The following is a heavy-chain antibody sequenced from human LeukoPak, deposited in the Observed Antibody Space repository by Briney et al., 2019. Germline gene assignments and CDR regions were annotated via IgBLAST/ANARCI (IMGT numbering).Heavy chain of an antibody. D-gene: IGHD3-3*01. J-gene: IGHJ5*02. Sequence: PGGSLRLSCAASGFTFSSYAMSWVRQAPGKGLEWVSAISGSGGSTYYADSVKGRFTISRDDSKNTLYLQMNSLRAEDTAVYYCAKDRITIFGVVIKINWFDPWGQGTLVTVSS. CDR1: GFTFSSYA. V-gene: IGHV3-23*01. CDR3: AKDRITIFGVVIKINWFDP. CDR2: ISGSGGST.